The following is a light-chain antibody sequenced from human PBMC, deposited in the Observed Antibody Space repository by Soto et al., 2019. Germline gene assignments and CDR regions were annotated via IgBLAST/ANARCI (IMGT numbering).Light chain of an antibody. CDR1: QSVSSY. V-gene: IGKV3-11*01. J-gene: IGKJ1*01. Sequence: EIVLTQSPATLSLSPGERATLSCRASQSVSSYLAWYQQKPVTAPRLLIYDASNRDTGIPARFSGSGSVTDFTFTVSSLEPESFAVSDGQQRNIWWTFGHGPKVEIK. CDR3: QQRNIWWT. CDR2: DAS.